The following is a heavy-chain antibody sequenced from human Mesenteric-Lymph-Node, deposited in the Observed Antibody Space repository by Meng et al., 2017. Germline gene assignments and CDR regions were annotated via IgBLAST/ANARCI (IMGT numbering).Heavy chain of an antibody. J-gene: IGHJ6*02. D-gene: IGHD4-17*01. CDR1: GFTFSSYE. CDR3: ARPPDYGDYGYYGMDV. Sequence: GESLKISCAASGFTFSSYEMNWVRQAPGKGLEWVSTISGSGGSTYYADSVKGRFTISRDNSKNTLYLQMNRLRVEDTAVYYCARPPDYGDYGYYGMDVWGQGTTVTVSS. CDR2: ISGSGGST. V-gene: IGHV3-23*01.